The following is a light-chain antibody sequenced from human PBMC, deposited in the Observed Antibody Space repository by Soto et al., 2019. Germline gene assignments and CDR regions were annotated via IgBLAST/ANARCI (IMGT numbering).Light chain of an antibody. Sequence: EKVMTQSPATLSVSPGERATLSCRASRSVSSNLAWYQQKPGQAPRLLIYGASTRATGIPARFSGSGSGTEFTLTISSLQSEDFAVYYCQQYNNWPLTFGGGTKVEIK. CDR2: GAS. J-gene: IGKJ4*01. V-gene: IGKV3-15*01. CDR1: RSVSSN. CDR3: QQYNNWPLT.